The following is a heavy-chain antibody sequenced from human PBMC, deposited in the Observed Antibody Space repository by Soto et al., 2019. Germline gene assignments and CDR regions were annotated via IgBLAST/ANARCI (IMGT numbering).Heavy chain of an antibody. Sequence: EVQMMESGGNLVHPGGSLRLSCVVSGFSVTSHYMSWVRQAPGKGLEWVLIIYTGDNRNYADSVRGRFTISRDNSENTLYLQMDRLTVEDTAVYFCARSSGWNRLDYWGLGTLVTVSS. CDR1: GFSVTSHY. V-gene: IGHV3-66*01. J-gene: IGHJ4*02. CDR2: IYTGDNR. CDR3: ARSSGWNRLDY. D-gene: IGHD6-19*01.